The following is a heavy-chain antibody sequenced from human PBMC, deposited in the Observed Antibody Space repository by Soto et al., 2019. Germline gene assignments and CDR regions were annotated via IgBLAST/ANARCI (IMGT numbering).Heavy chain of an antibody. J-gene: IGHJ6*02. V-gene: IGHV3-21*01. CDR1: GFTFSSYS. CDR2: ISSSSSYI. CDR3: ARDGAAVLRYTYYYYGMDV. D-gene: IGHD6-13*01. Sequence: PVGSLRLSCAASGFTFSSYSMNWVRQAPGKGLEWVSSISSSSSYIYYADSVKGRFTISRDNAKNSLYLQMNSLRAEDTAVYYCARDGAAVLRYTYYYYGMDVWGQGTTVTVSS.